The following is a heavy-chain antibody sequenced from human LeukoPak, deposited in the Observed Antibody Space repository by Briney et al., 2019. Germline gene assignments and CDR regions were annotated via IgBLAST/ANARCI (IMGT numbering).Heavy chain of an antibody. CDR1: GFTFSSYG. J-gene: IGHJ4*02. V-gene: IGHV3-30*02. CDR3: AKLEIQLWWTYFDY. D-gene: IGHD5-18*01. Sequence: GGSLRLSCAASGFTFSSYGMHWVRQAPGKGLEWVAFIRYDGSNKYYVDSVKGRFTISRDNSKNTLYLQMNSLRAEDTAVYYCAKLEIQLWWTYFDYWGQGTLVTVSS. CDR2: IRYDGSNK.